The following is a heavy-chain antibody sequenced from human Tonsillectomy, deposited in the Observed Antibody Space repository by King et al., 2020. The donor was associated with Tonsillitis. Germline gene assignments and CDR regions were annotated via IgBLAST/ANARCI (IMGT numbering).Heavy chain of an antibody. Sequence: VQLVESGGGVVQPGGSLRLSCAASGFTFDDYAIHWVRQAPGEGLEWGSLISGDGGSTYYADSVKGRFTISRDNSKNSLYLQMNSLRTEDTALYYCGKDRRSRSPYYYYYDMDVWGKGTTVTVSS. CDR3: GKDRRSRSPYYYYYDMDV. V-gene: IGHV3-43*02. D-gene: IGHD6-6*01. CDR1: GFTFDDYA. J-gene: IGHJ6*03. CDR2: ISGDGGST.